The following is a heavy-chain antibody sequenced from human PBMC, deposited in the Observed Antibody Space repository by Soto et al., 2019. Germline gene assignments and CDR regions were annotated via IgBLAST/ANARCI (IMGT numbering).Heavy chain of an antibody. D-gene: IGHD6-13*01. CDR1: VGTFSSYA. Sequence: KSSCKASVGTFSSYAISWVRQAPRQRLEWMGGIIPIFGTANYAQKFQGRVTITADKSTSTAYMELSSLRSEDTAVYYCARDKGGYSSSWYEGKLYGMDVWGQGTTVTDSS. J-gene: IGHJ6*02. CDR2: IIPIFGTA. V-gene: IGHV1-69*06. CDR3: ARDKGGYSSSWYEGKLYGMDV.